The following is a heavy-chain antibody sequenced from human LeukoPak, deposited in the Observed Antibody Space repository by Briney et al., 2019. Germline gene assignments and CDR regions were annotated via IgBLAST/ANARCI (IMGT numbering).Heavy chain of an antibody. CDR3: ARDSDGSGNQGTAFDI. Sequence: SETLSLTCAVSGGSISSGIYSWSWIRQPPGKGLEWIGYVYHSGTAYYNPPLQSRVTISVDRSKNRFSLNLSSVTAADTAIYYCARDSDGSGNQGTAFDIWGQGTMVTVSS. CDR1: GGSISSGIYS. V-gene: IGHV4-30-2*01. CDR2: VYHSGTA. J-gene: IGHJ3*02. D-gene: IGHD3-10*01.